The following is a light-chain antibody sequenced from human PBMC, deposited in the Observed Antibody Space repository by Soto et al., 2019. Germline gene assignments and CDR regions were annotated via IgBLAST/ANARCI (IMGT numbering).Light chain of an antibody. CDR3: PQAPPRLT. J-gene: IGKJ5*01. CDR1: XSLLHSIGYNF. Sequence: SLPVRQGGPASLASTSSXSLLHSIGYNFLDWYLKKRGQSPHLLIYLGSNRTSGVPNIFSGSGSGKDFVLKISRVWAEDVGTYYGPQAPPRLTFGVGTRLEIK. CDR2: LGS. V-gene: IGKV2-28*01.